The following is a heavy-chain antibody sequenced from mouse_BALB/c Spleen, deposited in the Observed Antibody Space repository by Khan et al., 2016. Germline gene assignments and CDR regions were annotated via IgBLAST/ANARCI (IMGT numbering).Heavy chain of an antibody. CDR3: ARYDGNYYAMDY. CDR1: GYAFTNYL. J-gene: IGHJ4*01. Sequence: QVQLQQSGAELVRPGTSVKVSCKASGYAFTNYLIEWVKQRPGQGLEWIGVINPGSGGTNYNEKFQGKATLTADKSSSTAYMQLSSLTSDDSAVYFCARYDGNYYAMDYWGHGPSVTVSS. CDR2: INPGSGGT. D-gene: IGHD2-3*01. V-gene: IGHV1-54*01.